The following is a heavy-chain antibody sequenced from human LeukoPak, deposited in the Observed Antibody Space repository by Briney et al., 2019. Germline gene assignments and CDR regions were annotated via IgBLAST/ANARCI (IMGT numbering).Heavy chain of an antibody. D-gene: IGHD2/OR15-2a*01. CDR3: AAFDFDY. Sequence: GGSLRLSCAASGFTFSSYAMHWIRQAPGKGLEWVAVISDDGSNYSYADSVKGRFTISRDSSKNTLFLQMNSLRAEDTAVYYCAAFDFDYWGQGTLVTVSS. CDR1: GFTFSSYA. V-gene: IGHV3-30-3*01. J-gene: IGHJ4*02. CDR2: ISDDGSNY.